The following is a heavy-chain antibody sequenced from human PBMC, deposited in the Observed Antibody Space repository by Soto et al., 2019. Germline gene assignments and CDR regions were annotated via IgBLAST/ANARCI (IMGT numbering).Heavy chain of an antibody. D-gene: IGHD2-15*01. Sequence: PGGSLRLSCAASGFTFDDYAMHWVRQAPGKGLEWVSGISWNSGSIGYADSVKGRFTISRDNAKNSLYLQMNSLRAEDTALYYCAKDIGAGYCSGGSCYGFDYWGQGTLVTVSS. J-gene: IGHJ4*02. CDR2: ISWNSGSI. V-gene: IGHV3-9*01. CDR1: GFTFDDYA. CDR3: AKDIGAGYCSGGSCYGFDY.